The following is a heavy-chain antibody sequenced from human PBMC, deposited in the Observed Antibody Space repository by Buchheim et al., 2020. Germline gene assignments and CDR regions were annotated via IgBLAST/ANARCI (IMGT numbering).Heavy chain of an antibody. J-gene: IGHJ4*02. Sequence: QVQLVESGGGVVQPGRSLRLSCAASGFTFSSYAMHWVRQAPGKGLEWVAVISYDGSNKYYADSVKGRFTISRDNSKNTLYLQMNSLRAEETAVYYCAREYDYGDPFDYWGQGTL. CDR1: GFTFSSYA. CDR3: AREYDYGDPFDY. CDR2: ISYDGSNK. D-gene: IGHD4-17*01. V-gene: IGHV3-30-3*01.